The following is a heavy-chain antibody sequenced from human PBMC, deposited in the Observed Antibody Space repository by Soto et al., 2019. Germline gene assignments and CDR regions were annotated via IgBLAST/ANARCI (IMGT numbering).Heavy chain of an antibody. J-gene: IGHJ6*03. Sequence: GGSLRLSCAASGFTFSSYWMSWVRQTPGKGLEWVANIKRDGSEIYYVDSVKGRFTISRDNAKNSLYLQMRSLRAEDTAVYYCARPSKRAVVYPTAYYYYYMDVWGKGTTVTVSS. V-gene: IGHV3-7*01. CDR3: ARPSKRAVVYPTAYYYYYMDV. CDR2: IKRDGSEI. D-gene: IGHD2-8*02. CDR1: GFTFSSYW.